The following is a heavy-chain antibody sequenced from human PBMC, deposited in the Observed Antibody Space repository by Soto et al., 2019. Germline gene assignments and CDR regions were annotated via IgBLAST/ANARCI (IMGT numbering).Heavy chain of an antibody. CDR1: GFPFSDYY. CDR2: ISPKSTYR. Sequence: QVHLVESGGGLVKPGGSLRLSCPTSGFPFSDYYMSWIRQAPGKGLEWLSHISPKSTYRNYADSVKGRFTISRDNTKSSLFLQMNSLGVEDRAVYYCVRGGGGGLFEHWGQGVLVTVSS. D-gene: IGHD2-21*01. J-gene: IGHJ4*02. V-gene: IGHV3-11*06. CDR3: VRGGGGGLFEH.